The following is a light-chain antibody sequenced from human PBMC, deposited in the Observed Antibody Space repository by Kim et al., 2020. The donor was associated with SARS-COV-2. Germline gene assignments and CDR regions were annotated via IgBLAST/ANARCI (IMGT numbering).Light chain of an antibody. Sequence: ASVNLTCTLSGGHSSYAIAWHQQQPEKGPRYLMKLNSDGCHTKGDGIPDRFSGSSSGAERYLIISSLQSEDEADYYCQTWGTGIRVFGGGTQLTVL. CDR1: GGHSSYA. CDR3: QTWGTGIRV. J-gene: IGLJ2*01. CDR2: LNSDGCH. V-gene: IGLV4-69*01.